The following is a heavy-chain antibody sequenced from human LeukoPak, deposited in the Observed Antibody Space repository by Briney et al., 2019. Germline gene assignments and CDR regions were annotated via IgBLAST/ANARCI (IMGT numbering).Heavy chain of an antibody. Sequence: ASVKVSCKASGYAFISYYIHWVRQAPGQGLEWMGIINPYGGDTNYAQKFQGRVTMTRDTSTNTVYMELSRLRSADTAVYYCARDQSRLYCSGSTCLPGYWGQGTLVTVSS. J-gene: IGHJ4*02. V-gene: IGHV1-46*01. CDR2: INPYGGDT. CDR1: GYAFISYY. CDR3: ARDQSRLYCSGSTCLPGY. D-gene: IGHD2-15*01.